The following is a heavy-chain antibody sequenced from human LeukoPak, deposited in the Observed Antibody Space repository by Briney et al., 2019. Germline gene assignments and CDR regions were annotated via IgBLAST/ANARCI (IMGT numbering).Heavy chain of an antibody. CDR1: GFTFSSYG. J-gene: IGHJ5*02. D-gene: IGHD3-22*01. CDR3: ARDRGYYDSSGYYSPWNWFDP. V-gene: IGHV3-33*01. Sequence: GRSLRLSCAASGFTFSSYGMHWVRQAPGKGLEWVAVIWYDGSNKYYADSVKGQFTISRDNSKNTLYLQMNSLRAEDTAVYYCARDRGYYDSSGYYSPWNWFDPWGQGTLVTVSS. CDR2: IWYDGSNK.